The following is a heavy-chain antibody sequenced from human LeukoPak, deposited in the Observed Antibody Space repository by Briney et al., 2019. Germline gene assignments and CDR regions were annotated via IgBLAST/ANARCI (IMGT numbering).Heavy chain of an antibody. Sequence: SETLSLTCTVSGGSISSYYWSWMRHPPGKGLEWVGSIYQSETAHYNPSPKSRVTISVDTSKNQFSLKLSSLTSAATAVYYCAGTTRQAGTIFGVVIIWFDPWGQGTLVTVSS. CDR3: AGTTRQAGTIFGVVIIWFDP. J-gene: IGHJ5*02. D-gene: IGHD3-3*01. V-gene: IGHV4-59*08. CDR2: IYQSETA. CDR1: GGSISSYY.